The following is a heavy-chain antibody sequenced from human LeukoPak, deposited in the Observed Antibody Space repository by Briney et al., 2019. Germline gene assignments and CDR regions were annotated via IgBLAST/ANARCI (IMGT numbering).Heavy chain of an antibody. CDR1: GGTFSSYA. CDR3: ARDLLESIALDY. CDR2: IIPILGIA. V-gene: IGHV1-69*04. Sequence: SVKVSCKASGGTFSSYAISWVRQAPGQGLEWMGRIIPILGIANYVQKFQGRVTITADKSTSTAYMELSSLRSEDTAVCYCARDLLESIALDYWGQGTLVTVSS. D-gene: IGHD6-6*01. J-gene: IGHJ4*02.